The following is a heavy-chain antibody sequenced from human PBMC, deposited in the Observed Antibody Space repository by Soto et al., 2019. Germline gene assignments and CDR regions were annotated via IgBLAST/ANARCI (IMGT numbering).Heavy chain of an antibody. D-gene: IGHD2-2*01. CDR3: ARLVVPAAFFDP. J-gene: IGHJ5*02. V-gene: IGHV3-66*04. CDR1: GFTVSSNY. CDR2: IYSGGST. Sequence: GGSLRLSCAASGFTVSSNYMSWVRQAPGKGLEWVSVIYSGGSTYYADSVKGRFTISRDNSKNTLYLQMNSLRAEDTAVYYCARLVVPAAFFDPWGQGTLVTVSS.